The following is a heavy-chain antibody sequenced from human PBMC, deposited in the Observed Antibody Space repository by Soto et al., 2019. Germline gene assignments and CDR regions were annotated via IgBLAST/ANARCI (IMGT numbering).Heavy chain of an antibody. CDR3: ARKGDSSSSNWFDP. Sequence: GASVKVSCKASGGTFSSYAISWVRQAPGQGLEWMGGIIPIFGTANYAQKFQGRVTITADESTSTAYMELSSLRSEDTAVYYCARKGDSSSSNWFDPWGQGTLVTVSS. CDR2: IIPIFGTA. D-gene: IGHD6-6*01. CDR1: GGTFSSYA. J-gene: IGHJ5*02. V-gene: IGHV1-69*13.